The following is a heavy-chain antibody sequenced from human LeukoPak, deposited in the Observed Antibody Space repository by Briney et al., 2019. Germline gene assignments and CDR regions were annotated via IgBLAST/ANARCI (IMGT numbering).Heavy chain of an antibody. CDR2: ISGSGGTT. CDR1: GFTFSTYA. D-gene: IGHD2-15*01. J-gene: IGHJ4*02. CDR3: AKSIGGVVVVAADF. Sequence: GGSLRLSCAASGFTFSTYAMTWVRQAPGKGLEWVSVISGSGGTTYYADSVKGRFTLSRDNSKNTVFLQMNSLTAEDTAVYYRAKSIGGVVVVAADFWGQGTLVTVSS. V-gene: IGHV3-23*01.